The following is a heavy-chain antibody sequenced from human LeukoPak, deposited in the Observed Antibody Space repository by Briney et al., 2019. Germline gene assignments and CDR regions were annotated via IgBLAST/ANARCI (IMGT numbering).Heavy chain of an antibody. Sequence: ASVKVSCKASGYTFTSYDINWVRQATGQGLEWMGWMNPNSDNTGYAQKFQGRVTMTRNTSISTAYMELSSLRSEDTAVYYCARVALPYCSGGSCYSSYYYYYYMDVWGKGTTVTISS. D-gene: IGHD2-15*01. CDR1: GYTFTSYD. CDR2: MNPNSDNT. CDR3: ARVALPYCSGGSCYSSYYYYYYMDV. J-gene: IGHJ6*03. V-gene: IGHV1-8*01.